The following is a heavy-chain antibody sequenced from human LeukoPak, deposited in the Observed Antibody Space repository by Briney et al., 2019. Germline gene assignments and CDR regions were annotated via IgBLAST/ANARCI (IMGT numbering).Heavy chain of an antibody. Sequence: PGGSLRLSCAASGFTFSDYYMGWIRQGPGKGLEWVSYISTSGSTVYYADSVKGRFTISRDNAKNSLYLQMNSLRAEDTADYYCARSSSSLFDYWGQGTLVTVSS. CDR2: ISTSGSTV. CDR3: ARSSSSLFDY. V-gene: IGHV3-11*04. J-gene: IGHJ4*02. D-gene: IGHD6-6*01. CDR1: GFTFSDYY.